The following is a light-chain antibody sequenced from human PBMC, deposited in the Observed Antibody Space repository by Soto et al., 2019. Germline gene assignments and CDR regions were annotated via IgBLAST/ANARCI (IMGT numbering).Light chain of an antibody. CDR3: CSFSTSGTHV. CDR1: SSDVGSYDF. V-gene: IGLV2-14*01. CDR2: DVN. Sequence: QSALTQPASVSGSPGQSITISCTGTSSDVGSYDFVSWHRQHPGQAPKLVIYDVNYRPSGVSSRFSGSKSGNTASLTISGRQAEDEADYYCCSFSTSGTHVFGTGTKLTVL. J-gene: IGLJ1*01.